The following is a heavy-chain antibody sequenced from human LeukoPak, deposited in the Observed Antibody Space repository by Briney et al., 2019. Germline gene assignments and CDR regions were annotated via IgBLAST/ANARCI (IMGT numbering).Heavy chain of an antibody. CDR2: ISYDGSNI. CDR1: GFTFNTHA. D-gene: IGHD3-3*01. CDR3: ARDGGVWSGYYDY. J-gene: IGHJ4*02. V-gene: IGHV3-30*04. Sequence: QPGRSLRLSCAASGFTFNTHAMHWVRQAAGKGLEWVAVISYDGSNIYYTDSVKGRFTISRANSKNTLFLQMNSLRAEDTALYYCARDGGVWSGYYDYWGQGILVTVSS.